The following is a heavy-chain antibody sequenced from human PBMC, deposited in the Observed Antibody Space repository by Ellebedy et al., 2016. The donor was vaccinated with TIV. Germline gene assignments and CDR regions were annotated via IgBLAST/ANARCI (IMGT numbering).Heavy chain of an antibody. CDR3: ARDEQYFDWLLNTNLYGMDV. CDR2: IRSGGTGT. V-gene: IGHV3-23*01. D-gene: IGHD3-9*01. J-gene: IGHJ6*02. Sequence: PGGSLRLSCAASGFTFSSYAMSWVRQAPGKGLEWVSAIRSGGTGTYYADSVKGRFTISRDNAKNSLYLQMNSLRAEDTAVYYCARDEQYFDWLLNTNLYGMDVWGQGTTVTVSS. CDR1: GFTFSSYA.